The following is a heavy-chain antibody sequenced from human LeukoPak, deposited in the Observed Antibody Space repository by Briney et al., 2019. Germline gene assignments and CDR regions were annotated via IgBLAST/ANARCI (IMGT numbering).Heavy chain of an antibody. V-gene: IGHV3-23*01. Sequence: GGSLRLSCAASGFTFSSYAMSWVRQAPGKGLEWVSVISGSGGSTYSAESVKGRFTISRDNSKNTLYLQMNSLRAEDTAVYYCARDYNTVTTAGGYWGQGTLVTVSS. CDR3: ARDYNTVTTAGGY. CDR1: GFTFSSYA. D-gene: IGHD4-17*01. J-gene: IGHJ4*02. CDR2: ISGSGGST.